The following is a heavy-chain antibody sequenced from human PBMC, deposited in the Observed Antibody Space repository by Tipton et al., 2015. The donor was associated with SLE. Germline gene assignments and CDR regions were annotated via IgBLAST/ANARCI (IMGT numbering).Heavy chain of an antibody. CDR3: ARAEFSSNWYMYWHFDL. V-gene: IGHV4-34*01. J-gene: IGHJ2*01. Sequence: TLSLTCVVYGGSFSGHTWTWVRQPPGQGLEWIGDIDHSGGTNYTPSLKNRVTISVDTSRSQFSLNLNSVTATDTAVYYCARAEFSSNWYMYWHFDLWGRGTLVTVSS. CDR1: GGSFSGHT. D-gene: IGHD6-13*01. CDR2: IDHSGGT.